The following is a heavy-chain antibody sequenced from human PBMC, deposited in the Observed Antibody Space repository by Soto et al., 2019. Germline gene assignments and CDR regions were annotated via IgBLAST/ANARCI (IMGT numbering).Heavy chain of an antibody. Sequence: GASVKVSCKASGYTFTGYYMHWVRQAPGQGLEWMGWINPNSGGTNYAQKFQGWVTMTRDTSISTAYMELSRLRSDDTAVYYCARWGGTKGWFGELLPSLAFDIWGQGTMVTVSS. D-gene: IGHD3-10*01. J-gene: IGHJ3*02. CDR1: GYTFTGYY. CDR3: ARWGGTKGWFGELLPSLAFDI. CDR2: INPNSGGT. V-gene: IGHV1-2*04.